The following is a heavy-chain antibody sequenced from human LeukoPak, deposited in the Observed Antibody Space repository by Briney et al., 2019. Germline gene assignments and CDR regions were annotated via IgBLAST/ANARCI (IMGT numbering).Heavy chain of an antibody. CDR2: IYHSGST. J-gene: IGHJ4*02. D-gene: IGHD3-3*01. CDR3: ASAYVFGVVIR. V-gene: IGHV4-4*02. Sequence: SGTLSLTCAVSGGSIKSNNWWSWVRQPPGKGLEWIGEIYHSGSTNYNPSLKSRVTISVDTSKNQFSLKLSSVTAADTAVYYCASAYVFGVVIRWGQGTLVTVSS. CDR1: GGSIKSNNW.